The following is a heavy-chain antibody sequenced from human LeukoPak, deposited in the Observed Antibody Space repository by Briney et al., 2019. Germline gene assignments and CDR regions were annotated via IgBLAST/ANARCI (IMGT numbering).Heavy chain of an antibody. Sequence: GGSLRLSYAASGFTFSSYGMHWVRQAPGKGLEWVAVISYDGSNKYYADSVKGRFTISRDNSKNTLYLQMNSLRAEDTAVYYCAKDHLRIVVVVAANFDYWGQGTLVTVSS. V-gene: IGHV3-30*18. D-gene: IGHD2-15*01. J-gene: IGHJ4*02. CDR2: ISYDGSNK. CDR1: GFTFSSYG. CDR3: AKDHLRIVVVVAANFDY.